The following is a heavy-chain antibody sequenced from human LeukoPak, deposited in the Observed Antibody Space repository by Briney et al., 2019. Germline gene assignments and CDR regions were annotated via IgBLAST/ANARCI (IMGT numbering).Heavy chain of an antibody. V-gene: IGHV3-30*18. J-gene: IGHJ4*02. CDR1: GFTFSSYG. CDR3: AKGPAAGTLGY. CDR2: ISYDGSNK. Sequence: GRSLRLSCAASGFTFSSYGMHWVRQAPGKGLEWVAVISYDGSNKYYADSVKGRFTISRDNSKNTLYLQMNSLRAEDTAVYYCAKGPAAGTLGYWGQGTLVTVSS. D-gene: IGHD6-13*01.